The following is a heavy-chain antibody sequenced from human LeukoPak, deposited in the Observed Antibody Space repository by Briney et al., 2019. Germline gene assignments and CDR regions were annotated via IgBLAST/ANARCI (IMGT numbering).Heavy chain of an antibody. J-gene: IGHJ4*02. CDR2: ISGRSGYI. CDR3: ARVGERRPGTSESFFPAHFDS. D-gene: IGHD3-10*01. Sequence: GGSLLLSCAASGFTFDSYTMTWVRQAPGKGLEWVSSISGRSGYIYYADSMKGRFTISRDNAKSSLYLQMYSLGPEDTATYYCARVGERRPGTSESFFPAHFDSWGQGTLVIVFS. V-gene: IGHV3-21*01. CDR1: GFTFDSYT.